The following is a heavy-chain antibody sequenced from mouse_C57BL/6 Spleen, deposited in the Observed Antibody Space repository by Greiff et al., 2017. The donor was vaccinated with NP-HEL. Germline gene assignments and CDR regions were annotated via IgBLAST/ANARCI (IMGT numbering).Heavy chain of an antibody. Sequence: QVQLQQPGAELVKPGASVKMSCKASGYTFTSYWITWVKQRPGQGLEWIGDIYPGSGSTNYNEKFKSKATLTIDTSSSTAYMQLSSLTSEDSAVYYCARDYGSSYAMDYWGQGTSVTVSS. CDR3: ARDYGSSYAMDY. D-gene: IGHD1-1*01. CDR1: GYTFTSYW. J-gene: IGHJ4*01. CDR2: IYPGSGST. V-gene: IGHV1-55*01.